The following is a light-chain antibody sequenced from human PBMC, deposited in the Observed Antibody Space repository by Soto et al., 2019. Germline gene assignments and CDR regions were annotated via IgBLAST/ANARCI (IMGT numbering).Light chain of an antibody. J-gene: IGLJ1*01. CDR2: EVS. CDR3: SSYSSSGTLYV. V-gene: IGLV2-14*02. Sequence: QSALTQPASVSGSPGQSITISCTGTSSDVGSYNLVSWYQQHPGKAPKPIIYEVSNRPSGVSHRFSGSKSGNTASLTISGLQAEDEADYYCSSYSSSGTLYVFGTGTKLTVL. CDR1: SSDVGSYNL.